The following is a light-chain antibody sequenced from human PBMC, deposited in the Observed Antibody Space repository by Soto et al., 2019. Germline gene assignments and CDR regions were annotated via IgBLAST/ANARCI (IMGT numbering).Light chain of an antibody. CDR2: GAS. J-gene: IGKJ1*01. V-gene: IGKV3-20*01. CDR3: QQYGTSRA. CDR1: QSVSSNY. Sequence: EIVLTQSPGTLSLSPGERATLSCRASQSVSSNYLAWYQQKPGQAPRLLIHGASSRATGIPDRFSGSGSGTDFSLTISRLEPEDFSEYYCQQYGTSRAFGQGTKVDIK.